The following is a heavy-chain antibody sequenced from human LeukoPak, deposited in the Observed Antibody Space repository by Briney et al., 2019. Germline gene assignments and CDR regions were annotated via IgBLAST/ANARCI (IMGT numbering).Heavy chain of an antibody. D-gene: IGHD5-24*01. CDR3: ARGATISETGYFDF. V-gene: IGHV4-34*01. J-gene: IGHJ4*03. Sequence: KPSETLSLTCAVYGGSFSRYYWRWIRQSPGKGLEWIAEIDHRGDTNYNPSVKSRVTISVDTSKNQFSLKVRSLSAADTAVYYCARGATISETGYFDFWGQGTPVTVSS. CDR2: IDHRGDT. CDR1: GGSFSRYY.